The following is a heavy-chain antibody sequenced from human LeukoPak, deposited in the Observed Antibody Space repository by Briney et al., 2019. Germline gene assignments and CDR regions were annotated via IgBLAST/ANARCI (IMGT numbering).Heavy chain of an antibody. D-gene: IGHD3-22*01. CDR2: TSGSGGST. Sequence: PGGSLRLSCAASGFTFSSYAMSWVRQAPGKGLEWVSATSGSGGSTYYADSVKGRFTISRDNSKNTLYLQMNSLRAEDTAVYYCAKYDSSGYYYSHFDYWGQGTLVTVSS. CDR3: AKYDSSGYYYSHFDY. CDR1: GFTFSSYA. V-gene: IGHV3-23*01. J-gene: IGHJ4*02.